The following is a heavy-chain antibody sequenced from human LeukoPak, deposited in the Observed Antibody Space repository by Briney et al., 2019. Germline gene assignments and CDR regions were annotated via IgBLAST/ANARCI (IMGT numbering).Heavy chain of an antibody. J-gene: IGHJ1*01. V-gene: IGHV4-4*09. CDR2: TYDNGVT. CDR1: GDSASSGY. Sequence: SETLSLICNVSGDSASSGYWTWIRPSPAKGLEWIGFTYDNGVTDYNPSLKSRLIISLDTSKNQSPRNLRSVSAADSAIYCAGRGHRYSRDWGEGILVTVS. D-gene: IGHD2-15*01. CDR3: GRGHRYSRD.